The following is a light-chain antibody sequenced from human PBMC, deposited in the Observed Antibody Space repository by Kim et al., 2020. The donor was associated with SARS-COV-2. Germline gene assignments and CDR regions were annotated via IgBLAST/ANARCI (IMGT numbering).Light chain of an antibody. Sequence: ALGQTVTITCQGDSLNTYFPTVYQQKPGQAPLLVIYGKNNRPLGISDRFSGSKSGNTASLTITGTQAEDEADYFCQCRDSSGKQLLFGGGTQLTVL. CDR2: GKN. CDR1: SLNTYF. J-gene: IGLJ2*01. V-gene: IGLV3-19*01. CDR3: QCRDSSGKQLL.